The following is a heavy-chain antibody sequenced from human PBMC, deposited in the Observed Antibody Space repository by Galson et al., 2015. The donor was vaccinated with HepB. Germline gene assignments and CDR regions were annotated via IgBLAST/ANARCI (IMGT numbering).Heavy chain of an antibody. CDR1: GFAFDDYT. CDR2: ITWDSAST. Sequence: SLRLSCAASGFAFDDYTMHWVRQAPGKGLEWLSYITWDSASTFYADSVRGRFTTSRDNRKNSLYLQMNSLTTEDTAFYYCAKDHGSYWYDYWGQGTLVTVSS. V-gene: IGHV3-43*01. D-gene: IGHD3-10*01. J-gene: IGHJ4*02. CDR3: AKDHGSYWYDY.